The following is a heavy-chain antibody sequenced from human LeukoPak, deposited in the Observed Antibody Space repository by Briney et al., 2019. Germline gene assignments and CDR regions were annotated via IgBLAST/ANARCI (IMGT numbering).Heavy chain of an antibody. J-gene: IGHJ6*02. CDR1: GGTFSSYA. CDR2: IIPIFGTA. CDR3: AREFRRSPPVVYHYYGMDV. V-gene: IGHV1-69*01. D-gene: IGHD3-22*01. Sequence: GSSVKVSCKASGGTFSSYAISWVRQAPGQGLEWMGGIIPIFGTANYAQKFQGRVTITADESTSTAYMELSSLRSEDTAVHYCAREFRRSPPVVYHYYGMDVWGQGTTVSVSS.